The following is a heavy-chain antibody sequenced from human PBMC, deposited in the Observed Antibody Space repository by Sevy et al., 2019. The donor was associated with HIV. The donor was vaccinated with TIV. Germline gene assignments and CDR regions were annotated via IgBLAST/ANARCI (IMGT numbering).Heavy chain of an antibody. J-gene: IGHJ5*02. CDR2: IYYSGST. D-gene: IGHD3-22*01. V-gene: IGHV4-30-4*01. CDR1: GGSISSGDYY. Sequence: SETLSLTCTVSGGSISSGDYYWSLIRQPPGKGLEWIGYIYYSGSTYYNPSLKSRVTISVDTSKNQFSLKLSSVTAADTAVYYCARDHYYYDSSGYYSNWFDPWGQGTLVTVSS. CDR3: ARDHYYYDSSGYYSNWFDP.